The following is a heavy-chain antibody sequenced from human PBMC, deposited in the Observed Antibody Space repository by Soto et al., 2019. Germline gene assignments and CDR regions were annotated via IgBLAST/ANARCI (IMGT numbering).Heavy chain of an antibody. V-gene: IGHV4-59*08. CDR1: GGSISSYY. CDR2: FHYSGST. CDR3: ARLAGYCSGTSCYGYYGMDV. Sequence: SETLSLTCTVSGGSISSYYWSWIRQPPGKGLVWIGTFHYSGSTYYNPSLESRVTISVDTSKNQFSLKVSSVTAADTAVFYCARLAGYCSGTSCYGYYGMDVWGQGTTVTVSS. J-gene: IGHJ6*02. D-gene: IGHD2-2*01.